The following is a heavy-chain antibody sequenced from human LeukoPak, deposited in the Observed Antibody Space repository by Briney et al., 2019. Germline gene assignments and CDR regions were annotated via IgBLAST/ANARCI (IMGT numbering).Heavy chain of an antibody. D-gene: IGHD6-13*01. Sequence: GGSLRLSCAASGFTFSSYGMHWVRQAPGKGLEWVAVISYDGSNKCYADSVKGRFTISRDNSKNTLYLQMNSLRAEDTAVYYCASWPTTVIAAAGTLDYWGQGTLVTVSS. CDR2: ISYDGSNK. V-gene: IGHV3-30*03. CDR3: ASWPTTVIAAAGTLDY. CDR1: GFTFSSYG. J-gene: IGHJ4*02.